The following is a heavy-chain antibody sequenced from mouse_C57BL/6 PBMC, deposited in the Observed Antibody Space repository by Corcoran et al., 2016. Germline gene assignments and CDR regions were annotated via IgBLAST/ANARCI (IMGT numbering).Heavy chain of an antibody. CDR1: GYTFTDYY. J-gene: IGHJ1*03. V-gene: IGHV1-26*01. CDR3: ARVRNDYGSSCHWYFDV. Sequence: EVQLQQSGPELVKPGASVKISCKASGYTFTDYYMNWVKQSHGKSLEWIGDINPNNGGTSYNQKFKGKATLTVDKSSSTAYMELRSLTSEDSAVYYCARVRNDYGSSCHWYFDVWGTGTTVTVSS. CDR2: INPNNGGT. D-gene: IGHD1-1*01.